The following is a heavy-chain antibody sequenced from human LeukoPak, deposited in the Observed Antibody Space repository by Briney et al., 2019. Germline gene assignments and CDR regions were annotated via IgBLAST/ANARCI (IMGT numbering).Heavy chain of an antibody. D-gene: IGHD2/OR15-2a*01. V-gene: IGHV3-49*04. CDR2: IRSKTYGGTA. Sequence: GGSLRLSCAASGFTFSRYSMNWVRQAPGKGLEWVTFIRSKTYGGTAEYAASVKGRFTISRDDSNSIAYLQMNSLKTEDTAVYYCTRDLSIAGFDNWGQGTLVIVSS. CDR1: GFTFSRYS. CDR3: TRDLSIAGFDN. J-gene: IGHJ4*02.